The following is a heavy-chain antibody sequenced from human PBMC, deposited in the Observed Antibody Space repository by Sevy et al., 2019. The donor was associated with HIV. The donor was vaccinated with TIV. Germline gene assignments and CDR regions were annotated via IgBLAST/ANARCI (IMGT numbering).Heavy chain of an antibody. D-gene: IGHD3-22*01. CDR2: ISSSSSYI. Sequence: GGSLRLSCAASGFTFSSYSMNWVRQAPGKGLEWVSSISSSSSYIYYADSVKGRFTISRDNAKNSLYLQMNSLRAEDTAVYYCARDHWRSSGYRSVVDYWGQGTLVTVSS. CDR1: GFTFSSYS. V-gene: IGHV3-21*01. J-gene: IGHJ4*02. CDR3: ARDHWRSSGYRSVVDY.